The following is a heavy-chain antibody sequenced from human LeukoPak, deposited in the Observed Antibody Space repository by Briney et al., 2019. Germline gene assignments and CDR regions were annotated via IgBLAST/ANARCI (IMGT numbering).Heavy chain of an antibody. CDR3: ARENYDFWSGYSSDNSYYLDV. D-gene: IGHD3-3*01. CDR1: GASVSTHY. CDR2: IYYTGTT. J-gene: IGHJ6*03. V-gene: IGHV4-59*02. Sequence: SETLSLTCTVSGASVSTHYWTWVRQPPGKGLEWIGYIYYTGTTNYNPSLQSRLTISVDTSHNQFSLRLSSVTAADTAVYYCARENYDFWSGYSSDNSYYLDVWGKGTTVIVSS.